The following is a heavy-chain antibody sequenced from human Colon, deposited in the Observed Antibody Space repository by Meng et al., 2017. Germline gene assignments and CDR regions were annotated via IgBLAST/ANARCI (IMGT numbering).Heavy chain of an antibody. V-gene: IGHV1-69*05. CDR1: GGTFSSYA. Sequence: SVKVSCKASGGTFSSYAISWVRQAPGQGLEWMGGIIPIFGTANYAQKFQGRVTITTDESTCTAYMELSSLESEETAVYYCARGRRYCSGGSWSSEWFDPWGQGTLVTVSS. CDR3: ARGRRYCSGGSWSSEWFDP. J-gene: IGHJ5*02. D-gene: IGHD2-15*01. CDR2: IIPIFGTA.